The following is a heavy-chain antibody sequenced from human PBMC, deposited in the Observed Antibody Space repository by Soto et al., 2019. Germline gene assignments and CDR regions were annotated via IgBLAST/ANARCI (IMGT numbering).Heavy chain of an antibody. CDR2: INHSGST. CDR3: ASAGISGWYSVDY. Sequence: QVQLQQWVSGRLKPSETLSLTCAVYGGSFSGYYWSCIRHPPGKGLEWIGEINHSGSTNSNPSLKSRVTLSVDTTKNQYSRKLSSVIAAETAVYDCASAGISGWYSVDYWGQGTLVTVSS. D-gene: IGHD6-19*01. J-gene: IGHJ4*02. CDR1: GGSFSGYY. V-gene: IGHV4-34*01.